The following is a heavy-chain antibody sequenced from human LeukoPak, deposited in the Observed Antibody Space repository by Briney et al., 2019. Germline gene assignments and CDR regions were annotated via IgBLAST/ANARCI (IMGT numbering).Heavy chain of an antibody. CDR2: ISGSGGST. Sequence: GGSLRLSCAASGFTFSFYAMSWVRQAPGKGLEWVSAISGSGGSTYYADSVKGRFTISRDNSKNTLYLQMNSLRAEDTAVYYCAKARDYYDSSAFDYWGQGTLVTVSS. D-gene: IGHD3-22*01. CDR1: GFTFSFYA. V-gene: IGHV3-23*01. CDR3: AKARDYYDSSAFDY. J-gene: IGHJ4*02.